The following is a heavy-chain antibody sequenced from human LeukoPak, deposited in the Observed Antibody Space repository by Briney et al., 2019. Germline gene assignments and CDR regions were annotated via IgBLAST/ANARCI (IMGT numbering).Heavy chain of an antibody. CDR1: GFTFSSYS. D-gene: IGHD1-1*01. V-gene: IGHV3-21*01. CDR3: ARDFQNWNAKYFDY. J-gene: IGHJ4*02. Sequence: GGSLRLSCAASGFTFSSYSMNWVRQAPGEGLEWVSSISSSSSYIYYADSVKGRFTISRDNAKNSLYLQMNSLRAEDTAVYYCARDFQNWNAKYFDYWGQGTLVTVSS. CDR2: ISSSSSYI.